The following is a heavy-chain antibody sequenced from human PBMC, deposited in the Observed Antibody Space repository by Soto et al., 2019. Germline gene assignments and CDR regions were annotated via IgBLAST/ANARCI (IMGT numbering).Heavy chain of an antibody. CDR1: GFTFSSYS. Sequence: GGSLRLSCAASGFTFSSYSMNWVRQAPGKGLEWVSYISSSSSTIYYADSVKGRFTISRDNAKNSLYLQMNSLRAEDTAVYYCARSSGASTVTTFEGDSDYWGQGTLVTVSS. J-gene: IGHJ4*02. V-gene: IGHV3-48*01. CDR3: ARSSGASTVTTFEGDSDY. CDR2: ISSSSSTI. D-gene: IGHD4-17*01.